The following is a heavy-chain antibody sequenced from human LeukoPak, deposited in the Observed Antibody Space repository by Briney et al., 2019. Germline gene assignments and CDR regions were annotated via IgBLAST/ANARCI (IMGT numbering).Heavy chain of an antibody. V-gene: IGHV1-2*02. J-gene: IGHJ4*02. CDR2: IDPNSGGT. CDR1: GYTFTSYG. D-gene: IGHD3/OR15-3a*01. Sequence: GASVKVSCKASGYTFTSYGISWVRQAPGQGLGWMGWIDPNSGGTDYRGRVTMTRDMSTSTAYMDLSSLISDDTAVYYCARDREGLAYFDYWGQGTLVTVSS. CDR3: ARDREGLAYFDY.